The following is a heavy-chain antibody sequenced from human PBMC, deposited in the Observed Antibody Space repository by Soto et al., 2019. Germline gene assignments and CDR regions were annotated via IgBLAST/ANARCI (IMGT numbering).Heavy chain of an antibody. CDR1: GYSFTSYW. CDR2: IYPGDSDT. J-gene: IGHJ3*02. V-gene: IGHV5-51*01. CDR3: ARRGSRCRSTSCYHGSFDS. Sequence: GESLKISCKGSGYSFTSYWLGWVRQMPGKGLEWMGIIYPGDSDTRYSPSFQGQVTISTDKSISTAYLQWSSLKPSDTASYSGARRGSRCRSTSCYHGSFDSWGQGXMVTVSS. D-gene: IGHD2-2*01.